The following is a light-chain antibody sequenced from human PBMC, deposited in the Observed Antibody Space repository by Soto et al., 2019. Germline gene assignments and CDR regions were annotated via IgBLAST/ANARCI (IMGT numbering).Light chain of an antibody. V-gene: IGKV1-9*01. Sequence: IQLTQSPSSLSASVGDRVTITCRASQGISSYLAWYQQKPGKAPKLLIYAASTLQSGVPSRFSGSGSGTDFTLTISSLRPEDFATYYCQQLNSYLPITFGQGTRLEIK. CDR2: AAS. CDR3: QQLNSYLPIT. CDR1: QGISSY. J-gene: IGKJ5*01.